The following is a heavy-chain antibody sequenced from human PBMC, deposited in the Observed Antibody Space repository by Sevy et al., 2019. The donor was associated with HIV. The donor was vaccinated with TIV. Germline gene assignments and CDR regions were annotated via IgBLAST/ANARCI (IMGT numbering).Heavy chain of an antibody. D-gene: IGHD3-22*01. CDR3: VRDFDKDDSGYSDWFDS. CDR1: GFSFSIYW. Sequence: GGSLRLSCAASGFSFSIYWMSWVSQAPGKGLEWVASTKEDGSERKYVDSVKGRFIISRDNAKNALYLQMNSLRAEDTAVYYCVRDFDKDDSGYSDWFDSWGQGTLVTVSS. CDR2: TKEDGSER. V-gene: IGHV3-7*01. J-gene: IGHJ5*01.